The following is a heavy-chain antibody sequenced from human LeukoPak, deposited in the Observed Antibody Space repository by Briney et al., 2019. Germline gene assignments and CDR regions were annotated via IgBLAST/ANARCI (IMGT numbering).Heavy chain of an antibody. CDR3: ARGSSGSYYNYFDY. J-gene: IGHJ4*02. Sequence: SGGSLRLSCAASGFIFDDYGMSWVRQAPGKGLEWVSGINWNGGSTGYADSVKGRFTISRDNAKNSLYLQMNSLRAEDTALYYCARGSSGSYYNYFDYWGQGTLVTVSS. D-gene: IGHD1-26*01. CDR1: GFIFDDYG. V-gene: IGHV3-20*04. CDR2: INWNGGST.